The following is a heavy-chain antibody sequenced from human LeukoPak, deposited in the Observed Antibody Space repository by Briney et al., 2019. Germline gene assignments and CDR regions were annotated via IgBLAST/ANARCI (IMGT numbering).Heavy chain of an antibody. Sequence: ASVKVSCKVSGDTLTGLAMHWVRQAPGKGLEWMGGFDPEDGETIYAQKFQGRVTMTEDTSTDTAYMELSSLRSEDTAVYYCATVQYGSGSYYPNWFDPWGQGTLVTVSS. D-gene: IGHD3-10*01. CDR2: FDPEDGET. V-gene: IGHV1-24*01. J-gene: IGHJ5*02. CDR3: ATVQYGSGSYYPNWFDP. CDR1: GDTLTGLA.